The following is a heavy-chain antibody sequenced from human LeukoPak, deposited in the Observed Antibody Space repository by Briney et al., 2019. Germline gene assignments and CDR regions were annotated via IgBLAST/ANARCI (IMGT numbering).Heavy chain of an antibody. J-gene: IGHJ6*03. Sequence: PGGSLRLSCAASGFTFSSYAMHWVRQAPGKGLEWVAVISYDGSNKYYADSVKGRFTISRDNSKNTLYLQMNSLRAEDTAVYYCARAGGSVAGHYYYYMDVWGKGTTVTVSS. CDR2: ISYDGSNK. CDR3: ARAGGSVAGHYYYYMDV. D-gene: IGHD6-19*01. CDR1: GFTFSSYA. V-gene: IGHV3-30*04.